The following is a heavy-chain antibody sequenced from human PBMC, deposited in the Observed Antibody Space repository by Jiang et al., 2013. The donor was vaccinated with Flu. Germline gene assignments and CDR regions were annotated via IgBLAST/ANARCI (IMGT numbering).Heavy chain of an antibody. J-gene: IGHJ3*02. CDR2: IYFSGRI. D-gene: IGHD4-17*01. CDR1: GGSIGDGGYY. V-gene: IGHV4-31*03. CDR3: ARDFHDYGPDPFDI. Sequence: VQLVESGPGLVKPSQTLSLTCTVSGGSIGDGGYYWGWVRQPPGKGLEWMGHIYFSGRIDYNPSLKSRVNISVDTSKNQFSLKLTSVTAADTAVYYCARDFHDYGPDPFDIWGQGTMVTVSS.